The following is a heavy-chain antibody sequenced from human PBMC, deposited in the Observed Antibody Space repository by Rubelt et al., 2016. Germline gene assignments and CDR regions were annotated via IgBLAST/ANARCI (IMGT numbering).Heavy chain of an antibody. CDR2: IYWNEDK. V-gene: IGHV2-5*01. J-gene: IGHJ5*02. CDR1: GFSLSTSGVG. Sequence: QITLKESGPTLVKPTQTLTLTCTFSGFSLSTSGVGVGWIRQPPGKALEWLALIYWNEDKRYSPSLKSRLTITKDTSKNQVVLPMTNSDPVGTATYYRAHSGYCSGGRGYSGWFDPWGQGTLVTVSS. CDR3: AHSGYCSGGRGYSGWFDP. D-gene: IGHD2-15*01.